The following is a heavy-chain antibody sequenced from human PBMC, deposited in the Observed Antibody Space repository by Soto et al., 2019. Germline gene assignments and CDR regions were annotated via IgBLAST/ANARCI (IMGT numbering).Heavy chain of an antibody. J-gene: IGHJ5*02. CDR1: GGSISSSSYY. V-gene: IGHV4-39*01. CDR3: ARQGYGDYGWFDP. CDR2: IYYSGST. D-gene: IGHD4-17*01. Sequence: QLLESGPGLVKPSETLSLTCTVSGGSISSSSYYWGWIRQPPGKGLEWIGSIYYSGSTYYNPSLKSRVTISVDTSKNQFSLKLSSVTAADTAVYYCARQGYGDYGWFDPWGQGTLVTVSS.